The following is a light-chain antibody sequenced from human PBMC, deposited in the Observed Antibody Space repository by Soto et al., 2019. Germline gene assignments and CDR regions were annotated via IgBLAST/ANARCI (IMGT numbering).Light chain of an antibody. J-gene: IGLJ3*02. CDR3: QSYDSSLSGSV. CDR1: SSYIGAGYD. Sequence: QSLLTQPSSVSGAPGQRVTISCTGSSSYIGAGYDVHWYQQLPGTAPKLLIYGNSNRPSGVPDRFSGSKSGTSASLAITGLQAEDEADYYCQSYDSSLSGSVFGGGTKLTVL. V-gene: IGLV1-40*01. CDR2: GNS.